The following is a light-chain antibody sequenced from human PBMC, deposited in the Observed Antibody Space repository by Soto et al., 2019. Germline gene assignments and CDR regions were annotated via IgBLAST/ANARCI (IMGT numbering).Light chain of an antibody. J-gene: IGKJ1*01. CDR2: DAS. Sequence: EGLLTQSPATLSLSPGERATLSCRASQSVSSYLAWYQQKPGQAPRLLIYDASNRATGIPARFSGSGSGTDFTLTISSLEPEDFAVYYCQPRSNWPTFAQGTKVDIK. V-gene: IGKV3-11*01. CDR1: QSVSSY. CDR3: QPRSNWPT.